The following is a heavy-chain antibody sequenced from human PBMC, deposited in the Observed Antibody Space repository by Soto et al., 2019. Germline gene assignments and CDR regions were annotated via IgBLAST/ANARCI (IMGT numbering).Heavy chain of an antibody. CDR2: IKTKAYGGTT. CDR1: GFTFSNAW. CDR3: TADPLYNTLGIGY. V-gene: IGHV3-15*07. J-gene: IGHJ4*02. Sequence: GGSLRLSCAASGFTFSNAWMNWVRQAPGKGLEWVCLIKTKAYGGTTDYAAPVKGRFTISRDDSKDTLYLQMNSLKTEDTAVYYCTADPLYNTLGIGYWGQGTLVTVSS. D-gene: IGHD1-20*01.